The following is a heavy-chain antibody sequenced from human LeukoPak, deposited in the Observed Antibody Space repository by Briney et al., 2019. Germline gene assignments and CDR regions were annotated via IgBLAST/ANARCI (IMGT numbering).Heavy chain of an antibody. CDR1: GYTFTSYG. V-gene: IGHV1-24*01. J-gene: IGHJ4*02. CDR2: FDPEDGET. Sequence: ASVKVSCKASGYTFTSYGISWVRQAPGQGLEWMGGFDPEDGETIYAQKFQGRVTMTEDTSTDTAYMELSSLRSEDTAVYYCATGYSYGYRLDYWGQGTLVTVSS. D-gene: IGHD5-18*01. CDR3: ATGYSYGYRLDY.